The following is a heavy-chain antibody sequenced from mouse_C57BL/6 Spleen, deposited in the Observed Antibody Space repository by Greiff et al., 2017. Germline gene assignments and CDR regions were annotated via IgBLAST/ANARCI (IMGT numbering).Heavy chain of an antibody. CDR3: ARRLGYYGNYSYAMDY. D-gene: IGHD2-1*01. Sequence: QVTLKESGPGILQSSQTLSLTCSFSGFSLSTSGMGVSWIRQPSGKGLEWLAHIYWDDDKRYNPSLKSRLTISKDTSRNQVFLKITSVDTADTATYYCARRLGYYGNYSYAMDYWGQGTSVTVSS. CDR1: GFSLSTSGMG. V-gene: IGHV8-12*01. CDR2: IYWDDDK. J-gene: IGHJ4*01.